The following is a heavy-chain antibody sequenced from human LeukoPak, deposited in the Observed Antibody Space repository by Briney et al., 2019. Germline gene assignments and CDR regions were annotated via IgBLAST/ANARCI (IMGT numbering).Heavy chain of an antibody. D-gene: IGHD2-15*01. CDR1: GFIFSRDS. CDR2: ISHDSGVR. Sequence: GGSLRLSCEASGFIFSRDSMNWVRQAPGKGLEWISYISHDSGVRYYADSVRGRFTISRDNAKNSLHLQMHSLRAEDTAVYYCVRDNPRCCGVIPANIDDYWGQGTLVTVSS. CDR3: VRDNPRCCGVIPANIDDY. V-gene: IGHV3-48*01. J-gene: IGHJ4*02.